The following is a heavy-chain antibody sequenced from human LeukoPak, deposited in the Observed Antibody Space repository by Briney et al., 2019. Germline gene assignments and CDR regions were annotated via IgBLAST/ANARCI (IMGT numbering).Heavy chain of an antibody. V-gene: IGHV1-69*04. CDR1: GGTFSSYA. Sequence: SVKVSCKASGGTFSSYAIIWVRQAPGQGLEWMGRIIPILGVAIYAQKFQGRVAITADKSTSTAYMELSSLTSEDTAVYYCARVSGGNAPYFDYWGQGTLVTVSS. D-gene: IGHD4-23*01. CDR3: ARVSGGNAPYFDY. CDR2: IIPILGVA. J-gene: IGHJ4*02.